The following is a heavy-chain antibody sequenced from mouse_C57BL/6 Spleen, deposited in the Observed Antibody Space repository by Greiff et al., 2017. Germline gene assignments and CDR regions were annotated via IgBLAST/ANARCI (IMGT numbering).Heavy chain of an antibody. CDR3: ARRGIYYDYDGYFDY. CDR2: LDPSDSYT. D-gene: IGHD2-4*01. CDR1: GYTFTSYW. Sequence: QVQLQQPGAELVMPGASVKLSCKASGYTFTSYWMHWVKQRPGQGLEWIGELDPSDSYTNYNQKFKGKSTLTVDKSSSTAYMQLSSLTSEDSAVYYCARRGIYYDYDGYFDYWGQGTTLTVSS. V-gene: IGHV1-69*01. J-gene: IGHJ2*01.